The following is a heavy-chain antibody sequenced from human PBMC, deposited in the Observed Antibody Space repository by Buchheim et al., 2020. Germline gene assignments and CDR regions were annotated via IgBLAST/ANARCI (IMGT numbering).Heavy chain of an antibody. CDR3: AKRWGIVVVPPYYFDY. CDR2: ISGSGGNT. D-gene: IGHD2-2*01. CDR1: GFTFSSYA. J-gene: IGHJ4*02. Sequence: EVQLLESGGGLVQPGESLRLSCVASGFTFSSYAMSWVRQAPGKGLEWGSGISGSGGNTYYADSVKGRFTISRDNSKNTLYLQMNSLRAEDTAVYYCAKRWGIVVVPPYYFDYWGQGTL. V-gene: IGHV3-23*01.